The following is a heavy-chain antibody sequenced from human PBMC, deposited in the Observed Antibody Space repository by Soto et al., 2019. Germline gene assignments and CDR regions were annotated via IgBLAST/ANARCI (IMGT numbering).Heavy chain of an antibody. Sequence: KVSCKASGGTFSSYTISWVRQAPGQGLEWMGGIIPIFGTANYAQKFQGRVTITADESTSTAYMELSSLRSEDTAVYYCARGNHRWLQLWYFDLLGRAPLVTVSS. D-gene: IGHD5-12*01. CDR3: ARGNHRWLQLWYFDL. CDR1: GGTFSSYT. J-gene: IGHJ2*01. V-gene: IGHV1-69*01. CDR2: IIPIFGTA.